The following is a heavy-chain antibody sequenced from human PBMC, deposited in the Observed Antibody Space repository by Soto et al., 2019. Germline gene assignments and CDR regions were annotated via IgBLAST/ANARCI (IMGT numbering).Heavy chain of an antibody. D-gene: IGHD3-16*01. J-gene: IGHJ4*02. CDR3: ARLMITFGGEIGV. CDR2: IYYSGST. Sequence: SETLSLTCTVSGGSISSSSYYWGWIRQPPGKGLEWIGSIYYSGSTYYNPSLKSRVTISVDTSKNQFSLKLSSVTAADTAVYYCARLMITFGGEIGVWGQGTLVTVSS. CDR1: GGSISSSSYY. V-gene: IGHV4-39*01.